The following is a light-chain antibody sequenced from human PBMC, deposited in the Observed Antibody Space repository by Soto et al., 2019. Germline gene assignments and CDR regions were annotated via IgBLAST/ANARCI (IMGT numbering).Light chain of an antibody. J-gene: IGLJ2*01. Sequence: QSVLTQPPSASGTPGQRVTISCSGSSSNIGTNTVIWYQQLPGAAPKLLIYSDNQRPSGVPDRFSGSKSGSSAFLAISGLQSEDEADYYCAAWDVSLVVFGGGTQLTVL. V-gene: IGLV1-44*01. CDR1: SSNIGTNT. CDR2: SDN. CDR3: AAWDVSLVV.